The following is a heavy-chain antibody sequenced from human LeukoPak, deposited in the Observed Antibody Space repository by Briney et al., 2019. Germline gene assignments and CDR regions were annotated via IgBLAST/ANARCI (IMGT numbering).Heavy chain of an antibody. CDR3: ARGLYDSSGYYWEDY. CDR1: GFTVSSNY. J-gene: IGHJ4*02. D-gene: IGHD3-22*01. CDR2: IYSGGST. V-gene: IGHV3-53*01. Sequence: AGGSLRLSCAASGFTVSSNYMSWVRQAPGKGLEWVSVIYSGGSTYYADSVKGRFTISRDNSKDTLYLQMNSLRAEDTAVYYCARGLYDSSGYYWEDYWGQGTLVTVSS.